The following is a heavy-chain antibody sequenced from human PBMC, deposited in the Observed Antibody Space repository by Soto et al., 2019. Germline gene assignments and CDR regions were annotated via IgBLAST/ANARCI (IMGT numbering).Heavy chain of an antibody. D-gene: IGHD3-10*01. Sequence: EVQLLESGGGLVQPGGSLRLSCAASGFTFSSYAMSWVRQAPGKGLEWVSAISGSGGSTYYADSVKGRATISRDNSKNTLYLQINCLRAEDTAVYYCAKDQDYYGSGEAAYWGQGTLVTVSS. CDR2: ISGSGGST. V-gene: IGHV3-23*01. CDR3: AKDQDYYGSGEAAY. J-gene: IGHJ4*02. CDR1: GFTFSSYA.